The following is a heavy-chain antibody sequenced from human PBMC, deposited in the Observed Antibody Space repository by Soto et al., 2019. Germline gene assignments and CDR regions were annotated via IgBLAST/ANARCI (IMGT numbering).Heavy chain of an antibody. CDR1: GYSFTSYW. V-gene: IGHV5-51*01. D-gene: IGHD2-2*01. Sequence: PGESLKISCKGSGYSFTSYWIGWVRQMPGKGLEWMGIIYPGDSDTRYSPSFQGQVTISADKSISTAYLQWSSLKASDTAMYYCARHGSDIVVVPAADYYYYGMDVWGQGTTVTVSS. CDR3: ARHGSDIVVVPAADYYYYGMDV. CDR2: IYPGDSDT. J-gene: IGHJ6*02.